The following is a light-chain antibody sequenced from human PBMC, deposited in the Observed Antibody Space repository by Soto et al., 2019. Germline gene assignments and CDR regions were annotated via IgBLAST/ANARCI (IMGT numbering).Light chain of an antibody. Sequence: MMMTQSPATLSVSPGERVTLSCRTSHSVNSHVAWYQQKPGQAPRLLLYGASTRATGIPVRFSGSGFGTEFTLTISSLQSEDFATYYCQQYNSYSWTFGQGTKVDIK. CDR3: QQYNSYSWT. V-gene: IGKV3-15*01. CDR1: HSVNSH. J-gene: IGKJ1*01. CDR2: GAS.